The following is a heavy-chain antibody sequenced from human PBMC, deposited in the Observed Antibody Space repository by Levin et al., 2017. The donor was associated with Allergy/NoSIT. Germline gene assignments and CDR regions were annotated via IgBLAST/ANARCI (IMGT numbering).Heavy chain of an antibody. Sequence: LSLTCAASGFTFSSYSMNWVRQAPGKGLEWVSYISSSSSTIYYADSVKGRFTISRDNAKNSLYLQMNSLRAEDTAVYYCARDRSDSSGWDWGQGTLVTVSS. V-gene: IGHV3-48*01. D-gene: IGHD6-19*01. CDR3: ARDRSDSSGWD. CDR1: GFTFSSYS. CDR2: ISSSSSTI. J-gene: IGHJ4*02.